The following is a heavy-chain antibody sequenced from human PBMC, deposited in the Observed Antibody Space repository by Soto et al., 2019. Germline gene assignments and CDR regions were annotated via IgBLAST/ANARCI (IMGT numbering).Heavy chain of an antibody. CDR2: ISGSGGST. CDR1: GFTFSSYA. D-gene: IGHD6-13*01. CDR3: AHRMGSSWYDRGFDY. V-gene: IGHV3-23*01. J-gene: IGHJ4*02. Sequence: EVQLLESGGGLVQPGGSLRLSCAASGFTFSSYAMSWVRQAPGKGLEWVSDISGSGGSTYYADSVKGRFTISRDNSKNTLYLQMNSLRAEDTAVYYCAHRMGSSWYDRGFDYWGKGTLVTVSS.